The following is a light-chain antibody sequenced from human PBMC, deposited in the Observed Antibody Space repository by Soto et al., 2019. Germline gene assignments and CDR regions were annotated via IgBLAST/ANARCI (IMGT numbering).Light chain of an antibody. CDR2: DVS. J-gene: IGLJ1*01. V-gene: IGLV2-11*01. CDR3: CSYAGSYTYV. CDR1: SSDVGGYNY. Sequence: QSVLAQPRSVSGSPGQSVIISCTGTSSDVGGYNYVSWYQQHPGKAPKLMIYDVSQRPSGVPDRFSGSKSGNTASLTISGLQSEDEADYYCCSYAGSYTYVFGTGTKVTVL.